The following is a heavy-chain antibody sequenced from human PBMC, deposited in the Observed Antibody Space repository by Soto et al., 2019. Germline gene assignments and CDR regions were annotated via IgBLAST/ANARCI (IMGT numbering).Heavy chain of an antibody. D-gene: IGHD3-22*01. J-gene: IGHJ6*02. Sequence: SVKVSCKASGGTFSSYTISWVRQAPGQGLEWMGGIIPIFGTANYAQKFQGRVTITADESTSTAYMELSSLRSEDTAVYYCARDRYFDSSGYNDLYYYYGMDVWGQGTTVTVSS. CDR3: ARDRYFDSSGYNDLYYYYGMDV. CDR1: GGTFSSYT. V-gene: IGHV1-69*13. CDR2: IIPIFGTA.